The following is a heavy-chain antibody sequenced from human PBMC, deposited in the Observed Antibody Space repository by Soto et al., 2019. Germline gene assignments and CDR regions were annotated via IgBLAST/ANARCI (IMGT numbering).Heavy chain of an antibody. Sequence: TLSLTCTVSGGSISSYYWSWIRQPPGKGLEWIGYIYYSGSTNYNPSLKSRVTISVDTSKNQFSLKLSSVTAADTAVYYCARDYGDYCFDYWGQGTLVTVSS. V-gene: IGHV4-59*01. CDR1: GGSISSYY. D-gene: IGHD4-17*01. CDR2: IYYSGST. CDR3: ARDYGDYCFDY. J-gene: IGHJ4*02.